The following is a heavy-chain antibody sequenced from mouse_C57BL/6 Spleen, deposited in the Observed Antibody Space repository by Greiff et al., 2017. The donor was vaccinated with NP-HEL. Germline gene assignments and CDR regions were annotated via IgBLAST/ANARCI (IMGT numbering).Heavy chain of an antibody. V-gene: IGHV3-1*01. CDR1: GYSITSGYD. CDR2: ISYSGST. Sequence: EVKLVESGPGMVKPSQSLSLTCTVTGYSITSGYDWHWIRHFPGNKLEWMGYISYSGSTNYNPSLKSRISITHDTSKNHFFLKLNSVTTEDTATYYCARGGYYVFAYWGQGTLVTVSA. J-gene: IGHJ3*01. CDR3: ARGGYYVFAY. D-gene: IGHD2-3*01.